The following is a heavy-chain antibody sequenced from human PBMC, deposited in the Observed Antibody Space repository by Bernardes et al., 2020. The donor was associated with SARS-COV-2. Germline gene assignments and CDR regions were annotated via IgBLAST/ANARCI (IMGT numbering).Heavy chain of an antibody. CDR2: IYYRGST. CDR3: ARHIRTCTRGGCYTYYYYGLDV. J-gene: IGHJ6*02. Sequence: SDTLTLTCTVSGGSISRSYNYWGWIRQPPGKGLEWIGSIYYRGSTDYNPSLKSRVTISVDKSKNQFSLKLSSVTAADTAVYYCARHIRTCTRGGCYTYYYYGLDVWGQGSTVTVSS. D-gene: IGHD2-8*01. CDR1: GGSISRSYNY. V-gene: IGHV4-39*01.